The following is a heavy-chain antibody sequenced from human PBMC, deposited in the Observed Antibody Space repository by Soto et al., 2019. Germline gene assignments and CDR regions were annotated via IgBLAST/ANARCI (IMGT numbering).Heavy chain of an antibody. Sequence: SETLSLTCAVYGGSFSVYYWSWIRQPPGKGLEWIGEVNHSGSSNYNPSLKSRVTISEDTSKNQFSLKLSSVTAADTAVYYCARSRGSWPHHWFDPWGQGTLVTVSS. CDR1: GGSFSVYY. CDR3: ARSRGSWPHHWFDP. V-gene: IGHV4-34*01. CDR2: VNHSGSS. J-gene: IGHJ5*02. D-gene: IGHD6-13*01.